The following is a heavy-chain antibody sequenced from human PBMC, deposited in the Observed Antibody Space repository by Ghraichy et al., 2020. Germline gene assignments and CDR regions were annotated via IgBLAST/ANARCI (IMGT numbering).Heavy chain of an antibody. CDR3: ARRVPGTIAEPFDY. D-gene: IGHD6-13*01. V-gene: IGHV4-59*08. J-gene: IGHJ4*02. CDR1: GGSISSYY. Sequence: SETLSLTCTVSGGSISSYYWSWIRQPPGKGLEWIGNIYYSGSTIYNPSLNSRVIISVDTSKNQFSLKLSSVTAADTAVYYCARRVPGTIAEPFDYWGQGTLVTVSS. CDR2: IYYSGST.